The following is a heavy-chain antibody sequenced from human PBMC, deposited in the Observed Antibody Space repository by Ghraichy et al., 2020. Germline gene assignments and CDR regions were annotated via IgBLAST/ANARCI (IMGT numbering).Heavy chain of an antibody. J-gene: IGHJ6*02. CDR1: GGSFRDNS. D-gene: IGHD2/OR15-2a*01. V-gene: IGHV4-34*01. CDR2: INQSGNT. Sequence: SETLSLTCAVYGGSFRDNSWTWVRQAPGEGLEWIGDINQSGNTGYSPSLKSRVTISGDTSRGQVSLNLRSVTVADTAVYYCGTTPPLWQAEFYPRGLFRVDVWGQGTTVSVSS. CDR3: GTTPPLWQAEFYPRGLFRVDV.